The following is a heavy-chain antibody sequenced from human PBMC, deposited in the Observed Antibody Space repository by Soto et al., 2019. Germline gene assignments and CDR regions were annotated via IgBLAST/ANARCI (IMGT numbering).Heavy chain of an antibody. Sequence: EVQLVDSGGGLVQLGRSLRLSCAASGFTFNDYAIHWVRQAPGKGLEWVAGINWNSGNIGYADSVKGRFTISRDNAQNSLYLQMYGLRPEDTAVYYGARAAPTLYGLGTYAYFDYWGQGTLVTVSS. J-gene: IGHJ4*02. CDR2: INWNSGNI. D-gene: IGHD3-10*01. CDR3: ARAAPTLYGLGTYAYFDY. CDR1: GFTFNDYA. V-gene: IGHV3-9*01.